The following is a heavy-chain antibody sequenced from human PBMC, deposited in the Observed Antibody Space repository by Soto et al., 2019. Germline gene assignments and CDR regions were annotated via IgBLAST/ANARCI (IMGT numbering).Heavy chain of an antibody. D-gene: IGHD3-10*01. CDR1: GYTFTSYY. V-gene: IGHV1-46*01. CDR2: INPSGGST. CDR3: AREVMVRGSLLYYMDV. Sequence: GASVKVSCKASGYTFTSYYMHWVRQAPGQGLEWMGIINPSGGSTSYAQKFQGRVTMTRDTSTSTVYMELSSLRSEDTAVYYCAREVMVRGSLLYYMDVWGKGTTVTVSS. J-gene: IGHJ6*03.